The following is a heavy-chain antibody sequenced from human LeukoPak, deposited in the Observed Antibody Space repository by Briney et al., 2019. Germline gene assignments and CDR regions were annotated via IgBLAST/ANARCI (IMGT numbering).Heavy chain of an antibody. CDR2: IYYSGGT. Sequence: SETLSLTCTVSSGCISSYYWSWIRQPPGKGLEWIGYIYYSGGTNYNPSPKSRVTISVDTPKNQFSLKLSSVTPADTALYYCARGSSPLDFWGQGTLVTVSS. V-gene: IGHV4-59*01. CDR1: SGCISSYY. J-gene: IGHJ4*02. CDR3: ARGSSPLDF.